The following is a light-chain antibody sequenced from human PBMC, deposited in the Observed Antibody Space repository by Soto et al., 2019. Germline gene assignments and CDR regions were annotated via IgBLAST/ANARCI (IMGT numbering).Light chain of an antibody. V-gene: IGLV2-14*01. CDR1: NSDVGGSNY. CDR2: EVS. CDR3: TSYTSSLPFV. J-gene: IGLJ1*01. Sequence: QSALTQPASVSGSPGQSITISCTGNNSDVGGSNYVSWYQQHPPKAPKLMIYEVSHRPSGVSNRFSGSKSGNTASLTISGLQAEDEADYYCTSYTSSLPFVFGTGTKVPVL.